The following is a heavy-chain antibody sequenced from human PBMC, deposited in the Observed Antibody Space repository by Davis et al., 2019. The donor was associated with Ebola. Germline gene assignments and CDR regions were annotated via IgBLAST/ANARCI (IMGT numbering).Heavy chain of an antibody. D-gene: IGHD2-15*01. CDR3: ARASLVVGNFDY. V-gene: IGHV1-69*13. J-gene: IGHJ4*02. CDR1: GYTFTSYA. Sequence: SVKVSCKASGYTFTSYAISWVRQAPGQGLEWMGGIIPIFGTANYAQKFQGRVTITADESTSTAYMELSSLRSEDTAVYYCARASLVVGNFDYWGQGTLVTVSS. CDR2: IIPIFGTA.